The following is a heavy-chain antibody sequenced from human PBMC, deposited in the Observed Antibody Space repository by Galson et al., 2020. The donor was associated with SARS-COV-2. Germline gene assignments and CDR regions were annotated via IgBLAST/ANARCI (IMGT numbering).Heavy chain of an antibody. J-gene: IGHJ4*02. Sequence: GGSLRLSCTASGFTFGSYRMHWVRQTPGKGLGRVSYIFSDGIITSYADSVKGRFTTSRDNAKNTLYLQMKRLRAEDTAIYYCASRGVVVAETSFDFWGQGTLVTVSS. CDR1: GFTFGSYR. CDR2: IFSDGIIT. D-gene: IGHD2-15*01. CDR3: ASRGVVVAETSFDF. V-gene: IGHV3-74*01.